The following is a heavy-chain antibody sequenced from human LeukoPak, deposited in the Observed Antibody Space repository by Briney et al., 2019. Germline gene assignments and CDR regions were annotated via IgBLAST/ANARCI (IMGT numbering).Heavy chain of an antibody. J-gene: IGHJ4*02. D-gene: IGHD6-6*01. V-gene: IGHV3-7*01. CDR1: GFTFITSW. Sequence: GGSLRLSCAASGFTFITSWMSWLRQAPGKGLEWVAHIKPDGSERYYVDSVKGRFTISRDNAKNSLSLQMNSLRAEDTAVYYCASWTSSSSNYWGQGTLVTVSS. CDR3: ASWTSSSSNY. CDR2: IKPDGSER.